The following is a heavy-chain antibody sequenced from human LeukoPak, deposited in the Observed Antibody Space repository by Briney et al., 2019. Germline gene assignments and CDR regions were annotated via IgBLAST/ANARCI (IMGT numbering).Heavy chain of an antibody. CDR1: GYTFTSYG. D-gene: IGHD5-24*01. CDR2: ISAYNGNT. Sequence: ASVKVSCKASGYTFTSYGISWVRQAPGQGLEWMGRISAYNGNTNYAQKLQGRVSMTTDTSTSTAYMELRSLRSDDTAVYYGARGRGHRWLLPGPYYGMDVWGQGTTVTVSS. CDR3: ARGRGHRWLLPGPYYGMDV. V-gene: IGHV1-18*01. J-gene: IGHJ6*02.